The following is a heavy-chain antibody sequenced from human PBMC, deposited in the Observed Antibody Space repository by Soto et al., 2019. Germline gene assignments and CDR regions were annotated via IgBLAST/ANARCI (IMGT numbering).Heavy chain of an antibody. Sequence: PGGSLRLSCAASGLTFSDYDMTWIRQAPWKGLEWVSYISSRSIFTNYVDSVKGRFTISKDNAKNSLYLQMNSLRAEDTAVYYCARLFGKDLTYYYDNSDYYTDPFDLWGQGTMVAVSS. CDR3: ARLFGKDLTYYYDNSDYYTDPFDL. D-gene: IGHD3-22*01. CDR1: GLTFSDYD. V-gene: IGHV3-11*06. CDR2: ISSRSIFT. J-gene: IGHJ3*01.